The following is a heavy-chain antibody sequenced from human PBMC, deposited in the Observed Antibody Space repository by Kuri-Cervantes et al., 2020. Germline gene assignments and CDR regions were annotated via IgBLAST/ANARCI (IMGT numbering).Heavy chain of an antibody. CDR3: ARGVVVPAAMSVLGYSGYDRGWFDP. CDR2: IYYSGST. CDR1: GGSISSSSYY. V-gene: IGHV4-39*01. J-gene: IGHJ5*02. D-gene: IGHD2-2*01. Sequence: ESLKISCTVPGGSISSSSYYWGWIRQPPGKGLEWIGSIYYSGSTYYNPSLKSRVTISVDTSKNQFSLKLSSVTAADTAVYYCARGVVVPAAMSVLGYSGYDRGWFDPWGQGTLVTVSS.